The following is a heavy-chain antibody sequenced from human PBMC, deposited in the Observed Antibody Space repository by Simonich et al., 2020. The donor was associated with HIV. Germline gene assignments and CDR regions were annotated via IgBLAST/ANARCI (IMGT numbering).Heavy chain of an antibody. CDR2: ISWNSGSI. D-gene: IGHD6-6*01. CDR3: AKDRYSSSSGSFDY. J-gene: IGHJ4*02. Sequence: EVQLVESGGGLVQPGMSLRLSCAASGFPFDDYAMHWVRQVLGKGLEWVSGISWNSGSIGYADSVKGRFTISRDNAKNSLYLQMNSLRAEDMALYYCAKDRYSSSSGSFDYWGQGTLVTVSS. CDR1: GFPFDDYA. V-gene: IGHV3-9*03.